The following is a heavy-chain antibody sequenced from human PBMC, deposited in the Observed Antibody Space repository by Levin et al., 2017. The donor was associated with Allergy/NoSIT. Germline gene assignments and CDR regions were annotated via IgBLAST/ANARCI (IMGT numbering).Heavy chain of an antibody. Sequence: ASVKVSCAASGFALSTSAMDWVRQAPGKGPEWVASINSVSSHIFYVDSVKGRFTISRDNAKNSVFLQMNSLRVDDTAVYYCARHQNTGDPFDYWGQGTLVTVSS. J-gene: IGHJ4*02. V-gene: IGHV3-21*01. CDR1: GFALSTSA. CDR2: INSVSSHI. CDR3: ARHQNTGDPFDY. D-gene: IGHD7-27*01.